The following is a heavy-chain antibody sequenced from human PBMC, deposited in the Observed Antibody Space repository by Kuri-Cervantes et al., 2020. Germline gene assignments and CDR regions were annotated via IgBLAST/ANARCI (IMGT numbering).Heavy chain of an antibody. V-gene: IGHV3-15*01. CDR1: GFTVSSNY. Sequence: GESLKISCAASGFTVSSNYMSWVRQAPGKGLEWVGHIKSKRNGGTTDYAAPVRGRFAISRDDSNNNVYLQMNSLKTEDTALYYCVGADYWGQGTLVTVSS. CDR2: IKSKRNGGTT. CDR3: VGADY. J-gene: IGHJ4*02.